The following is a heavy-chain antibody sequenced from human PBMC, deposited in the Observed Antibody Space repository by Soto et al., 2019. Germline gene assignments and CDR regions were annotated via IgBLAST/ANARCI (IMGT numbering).Heavy chain of an antibody. V-gene: IGHV3-33*01. CDR1: GFTFSSYG. Sequence: QVQLVESGGGVVQPGRSLRLSCAASGFTFSSYGMHWVRQAPGKGLEWVAVIWYDGSNKYYADSVKGRFTISRDNSKNTMYLQMNSLRAEDTAVYYCATRSSMGRDYWGQGTLVTVSS. D-gene: IGHD3-10*01. J-gene: IGHJ4*02. CDR3: ATRSSMGRDY. CDR2: IWYDGSNK.